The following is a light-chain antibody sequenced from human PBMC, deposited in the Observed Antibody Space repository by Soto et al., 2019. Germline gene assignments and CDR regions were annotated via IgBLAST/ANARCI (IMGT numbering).Light chain of an antibody. Sequence: EIVMTQSPATLSVSPGERATLSCRATQSVSINLAWYQQKPGQAPRLLIYGASTRATGIPARFSGSGSGTEFTLTISSLQSEDFAVYYCQQYNNWPLTFGGGTKVDIK. V-gene: IGKV3-15*01. CDR3: QQYNNWPLT. CDR1: QSVSIN. J-gene: IGKJ4*01. CDR2: GAS.